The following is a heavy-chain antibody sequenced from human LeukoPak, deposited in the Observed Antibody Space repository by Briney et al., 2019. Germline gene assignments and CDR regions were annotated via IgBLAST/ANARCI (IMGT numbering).Heavy chain of an antibody. CDR1: GFTFSSYA. CDR3: AKGVGWHIVVVTATHFDY. D-gene: IGHD2-21*02. Sequence: GGSLRLSCAASGFTFSSYAMSWVRQAPGKGLEWVSAISGSGGSTYYADSVKGRFTISRDNSKNTLYLQMNSLRAEDTAVYYCAKGVGWHIVVVTATHFDYWGQGTLVTVSS. CDR2: ISGSGGST. J-gene: IGHJ4*02. V-gene: IGHV3-23*01.